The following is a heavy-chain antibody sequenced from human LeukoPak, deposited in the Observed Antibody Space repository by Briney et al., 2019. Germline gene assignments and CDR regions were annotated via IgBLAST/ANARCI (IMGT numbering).Heavy chain of an antibody. CDR1: GGSISNYH. Sequence: PSETLSLTCSVSGGSISNYHWSWIRQPTGKGLERIGYLYDTGSTNYNPSLKSRVTISVDASKYQISLKLTSLTAADTAVYFCAKEGMGSEATTADGAFDIWSQGTMVTVSS. J-gene: IGHJ3*02. V-gene: IGHV4-59*12. CDR2: LYDTGST. CDR3: AKEGMGSEATTADGAFDI. D-gene: IGHD1-26*01.